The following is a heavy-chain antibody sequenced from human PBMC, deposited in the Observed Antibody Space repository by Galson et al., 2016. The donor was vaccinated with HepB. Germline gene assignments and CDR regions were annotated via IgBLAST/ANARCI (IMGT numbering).Heavy chain of an antibody. J-gene: IGHJ5*02. V-gene: IGHV3-30*18. Sequence: SLRLSCAASGLFGIHWVRQAPGKGLEWIAVISSDGSIKYYADSVKGRFTISRDNSKTTVYLEMNSLRAEDTAVYYCAKDGPPIWFDPWGHGTLVTVSS. CDR1: GLFG. CDR3: AKDGPPIWFDP. CDR2: ISSDGSIK.